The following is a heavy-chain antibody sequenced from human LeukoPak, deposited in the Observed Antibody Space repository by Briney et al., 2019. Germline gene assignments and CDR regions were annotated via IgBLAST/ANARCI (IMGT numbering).Heavy chain of an antibody. V-gene: IGHV1-8*01. CDR3: ARSSVLWFGTYRGSFDY. D-gene: IGHD3-10*01. CDR2: MNPNSGNT. Sequence: ASVKVSCKASGYTFTSYDINWVRQATGQGLEWMGWMNPNSGNTGYAKKFQGRVTMTRDTSISTAYMELSRLRSDDTAVYYCARSSVLWFGTYRGSFDYWGQGTLVTVSS. J-gene: IGHJ4*02. CDR1: GYTFTSYD.